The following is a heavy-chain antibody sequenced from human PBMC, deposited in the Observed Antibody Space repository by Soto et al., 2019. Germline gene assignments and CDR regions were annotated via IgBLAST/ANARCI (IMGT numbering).Heavy chain of an antibody. J-gene: IGHJ6*02. CDR2: IYYSGST. Sequence: PSETLSLTCTVSGGSISSSSYYWGWIRQPPGKGLEWIGSIYYSGSTYYNPSLKSRVTISVDTSKNQFSLKLSSVTAADTAVYYCAREDTAMATYYYYYGMDVWGQGTTVTVSS. V-gene: IGHV4-39*01. CDR1: GGSISSSSYY. D-gene: IGHD5-18*01. CDR3: AREDTAMATYYYYYGMDV.